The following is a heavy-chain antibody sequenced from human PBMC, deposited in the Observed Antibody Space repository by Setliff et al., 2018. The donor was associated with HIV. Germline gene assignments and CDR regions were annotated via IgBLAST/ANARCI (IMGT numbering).Heavy chain of an antibody. Sequence: PSETLSLTCVVYGGSFSDYYWNWIRQPPGKGLEWIGYIHASGKTNYNPSLKSRVTISLDTSKNKFSLKLSSVTAADTAVYYCARRAFKDGYKRSYFDYWGQGTLVTVSS. V-gene: IGHV4-4*09. CDR1: GGSFSDYY. CDR3: ARRAFKDGYKRSYFDY. D-gene: IGHD5-12*01. J-gene: IGHJ4*02. CDR2: IHASGKT.